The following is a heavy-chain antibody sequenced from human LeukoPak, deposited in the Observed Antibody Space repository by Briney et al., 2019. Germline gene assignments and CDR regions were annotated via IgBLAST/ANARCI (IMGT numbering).Heavy chain of an antibody. CDR2: IYYSGST. D-gene: IGHD6-19*01. J-gene: IGHJ4*02. CDR1: GVSISSYY. V-gene: IGHV4-59*08. CDR3: ARSRIAVVYFDY. Sequence: SETLSLTCTVSGVSISSYYWSWIRQPPGKGLEWIGYIYYSGSTNYNPSLKSRVTISVDTSKNQFSLKLSSVTAADTAVYYCARSRIAVVYFDYWGQGTLVTVSS.